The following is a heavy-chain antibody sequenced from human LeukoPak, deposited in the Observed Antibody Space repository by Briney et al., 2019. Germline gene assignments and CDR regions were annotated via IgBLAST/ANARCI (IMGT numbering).Heavy chain of an antibody. CDR1: GFTFADYA. D-gene: IGHD6-19*01. V-gene: IGHV3-21*01. CDR3: AKDLMRYSSGCLGY. J-gene: IGHJ4*02. CDR2: ISSSSSYI. Sequence: GGSLRLSCAASGFTFADYAMNWVRQAPGKGLEWVSSISSSSSYIYYADSVKGRFTISRDNAKNSLYLQMNSLRAEDTAVYYCAKDLMRYSSGCLGYWGQGTLVTVSS.